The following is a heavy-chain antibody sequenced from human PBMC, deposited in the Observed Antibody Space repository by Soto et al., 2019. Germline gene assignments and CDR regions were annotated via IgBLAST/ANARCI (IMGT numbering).Heavy chain of an antibody. J-gene: IGHJ4*02. CDR1: GGSFSGYY. CDR3: SRGRRTAVAIDY. D-gene: IGHD4-17*01. V-gene: IGHV4-34*01. Sequence: SETLSLTCAVYGGSFSGYYWSWIRQPPGKGLEWIGEINHSGSTNYNPSLKSRVTISADTSKNQFSLKLSSVTAADTAVYYCSRGRRTAVAIDYWGQGTLVTVS. CDR2: INHSGST.